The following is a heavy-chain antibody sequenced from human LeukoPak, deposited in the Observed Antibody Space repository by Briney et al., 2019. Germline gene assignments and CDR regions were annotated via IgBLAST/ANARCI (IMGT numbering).Heavy chain of an antibody. Sequence: SETLSLTXAVYGGSFSGYYWSWIRQPPGKGLEWIGEINHSGSTNYNPSLKSRVTISVDTSKNQFSLKLSSVTAAATAVYYCARGRFDPWGQGTLVTVSS. V-gene: IGHV4-34*01. CDR1: GGSFSGYY. J-gene: IGHJ5*02. CDR2: INHSGST. CDR3: ARGRFDP.